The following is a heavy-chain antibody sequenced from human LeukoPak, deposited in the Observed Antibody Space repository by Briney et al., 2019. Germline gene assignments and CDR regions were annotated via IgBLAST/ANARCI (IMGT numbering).Heavy chain of an antibody. Sequence: SETLSLTCAVYGGSFSGYYWSWIRQPPGKGLEWIGEINHSGSTNYNPSLKSRVTISVDTSNNQFSLKLNSVTAADTAVYYCARGRWISGSYYNFDYWGQGTLVTVSS. CDR3: ARGRWISGSYYNFDY. J-gene: IGHJ4*02. D-gene: IGHD1-26*01. CDR2: INHSGST. CDR1: GGSFSGYY. V-gene: IGHV4-34*01.